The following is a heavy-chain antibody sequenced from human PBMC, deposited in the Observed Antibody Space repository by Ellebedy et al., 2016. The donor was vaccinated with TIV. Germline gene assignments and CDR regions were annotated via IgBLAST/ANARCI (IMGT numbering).Heavy chain of an antibody. CDR1: GGSISSHY. D-gene: IGHD6-19*01. CDR2: IYYSGST. Sequence: SETLSLXCTVSGGSISSHYWSWSRQRPGKGLEWIGYIYYSGSTNYNPSLKSRVTISVDTSKNQFSLKLSSVTAADTAVYYCARGGTVAGTEWFDPWGQGTLVTVSS. V-gene: IGHV4-59*11. CDR3: ARGGTVAGTEWFDP. J-gene: IGHJ5*02.